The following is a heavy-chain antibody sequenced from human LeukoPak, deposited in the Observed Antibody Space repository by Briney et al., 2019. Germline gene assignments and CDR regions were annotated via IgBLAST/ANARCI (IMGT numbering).Heavy chain of an antibody. J-gene: IGHJ4*02. CDR1: GASVSNSGFY. CDR2: LYSSGST. Sequence: PSETLSLTCTVSGASVSNSGFYWGWIRQPPGKGLEWIGGLYSSGSTKYNPSLKSRITISVDTSKNQFSLNLNSVAAADTAVYYCARDPRDTPRTYYYDSSGYPYFDFWGQGTLVTVSS. CDR3: ARDPRDTPRTYYYDSSGYPYFDF. V-gene: IGHV4-39*07. D-gene: IGHD3-22*01.